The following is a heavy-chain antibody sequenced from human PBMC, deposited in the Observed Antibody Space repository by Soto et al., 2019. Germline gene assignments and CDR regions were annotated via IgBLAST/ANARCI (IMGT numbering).Heavy chain of an antibody. CDR3: ASRDPGTSVDY. D-gene: IGHD1-7*01. J-gene: IGHJ4*02. V-gene: IGHV4-39*01. CDR1: GDSITNNNFY. CDR2: IYYLGNT. Sequence: SETLSLTCTVSGDSITNNNFYWGWVRQPPGKGLDWIGNIYYLGNTFYNTSLRSRVTISADTSKNQFSLNLSSVTAADTAVYYCASRDPGTSVDYWGQGTLVTVSS.